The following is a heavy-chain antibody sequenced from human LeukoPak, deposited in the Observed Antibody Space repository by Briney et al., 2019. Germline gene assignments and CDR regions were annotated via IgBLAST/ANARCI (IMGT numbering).Heavy chain of an antibody. CDR3: AKGGHVDY. CDR1: GFTFSTYW. CDR2: INEDGREV. J-gene: IGHJ4*02. V-gene: IGHV3-7*01. Sequence: PGGSLRLSCAASGFTFSTYWMTWVRQAPGKGLEWVANINEDGREVYYVDSVKGRFTTSRDNAKNSLYLQMSSLRVEDTAVYYCAKGGHVDYCGQGILVTVFS.